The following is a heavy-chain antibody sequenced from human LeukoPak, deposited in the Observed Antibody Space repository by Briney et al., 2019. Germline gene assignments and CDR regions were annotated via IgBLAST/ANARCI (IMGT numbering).Heavy chain of an antibody. Sequence: ASVMVSCQASGYTFSSYGLSWGRQAPGQGLEWMGWISPSNGDTKYVQNLQGRVTMTTDTSTSTAYMELRSLRSDDTAVYYCVRLPTGYRSDWYFNAFDHWGQGTLVAVSS. CDR2: ISPSNGDT. D-gene: IGHD6-19*01. J-gene: IGHJ4*02. V-gene: IGHV1-18*01. CDR3: VRLPTGYRSDWYFNAFDH. CDR1: GYTFSSYG.